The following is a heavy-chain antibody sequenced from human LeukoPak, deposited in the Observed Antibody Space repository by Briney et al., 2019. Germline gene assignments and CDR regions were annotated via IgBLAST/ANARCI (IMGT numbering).Heavy chain of an antibody. CDR2: IYYSGST. CDR1: GGSISSYH. CDR3: ARTIAAAGTVFDY. Sequence: SETLSLTCTVSGGSISSYHWSWIRQPPGKGLEWIGYIYYSGSTNYNPSLKSRVTISVDTSKNQFSLKLSSVTAADTAVYYCARTIAAAGTVFDYWGQGTLVTVSS. V-gene: IGHV4-59*01. J-gene: IGHJ4*02. D-gene: IGHD6-13*01.